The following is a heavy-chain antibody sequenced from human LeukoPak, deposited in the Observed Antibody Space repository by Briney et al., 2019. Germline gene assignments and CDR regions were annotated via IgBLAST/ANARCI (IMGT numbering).Heavy chain of an antibody. V-gene: IGHV4-39*01. CDR1: GGSISSSIYY. CDR2: LYYTGTT. CDR3: TIKQWLAPFDY. J-gene: IGHJ4*02. Sequence: PSETLSLTCTVSGGSISSSIYYWDWISHPPGKGLEWIGSLYYTGTTYFNPPLKGRATISVDTSKNQFSLKLSSVTAADTAVYYCTIKQWLAPFDYWGQGTLVTVSS. D-gene: IGHD6-19*01.